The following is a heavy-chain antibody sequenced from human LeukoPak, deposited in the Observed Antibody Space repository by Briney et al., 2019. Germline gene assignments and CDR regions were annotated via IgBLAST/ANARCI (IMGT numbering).Heavy chain of an antibody. CDR2: ISYDGSNK. CDR3: AREGIAAAGIPGYYMDV. V-gene: IGHV3-30-3*01. D-gene: IGHD6-13*01. CDR1: GFTFSSYA. J-gene: IGHJ6*03. Sequence: GGSLRLSCAASGFTFSSYAMHWVRQAPGKGLEWVAVISYDGSNKYYADPVKGRFTISRDNSKNTLYLQMNSLRAEDTAVYYCAREGIAAAGIPGYYMDVWGKGTTVTVSS.